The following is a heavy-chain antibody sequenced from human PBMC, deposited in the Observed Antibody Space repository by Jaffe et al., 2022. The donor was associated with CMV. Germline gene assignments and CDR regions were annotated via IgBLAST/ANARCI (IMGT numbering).Heavy chain of an antibody. V-gene: IGHV1-2*02. CDR1: GYTFTGYY. J-gene: IGHJ5*02. Sequence: QVQLVQSGAEVKKPGASVKVSCKASGYTFTGYYMHWVRQAPGQGLEWMGWINPNSGGTNYAQKFQGRVTMTRDTSISTAYMELSRLRSDDTAVYYCARAPWRSSTSNLFDPWGQGTLVTVSS. D-gene: IGHD2-2*01. CDR3: ARAPWRSSTSNLFDP. CDR2: INPNSGGT.